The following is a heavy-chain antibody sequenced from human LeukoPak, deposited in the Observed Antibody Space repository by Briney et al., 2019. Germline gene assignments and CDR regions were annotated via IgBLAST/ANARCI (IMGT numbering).Heavy chain of an antibody. CDR2: IITILDTA. Sequence: SVKVSCKASGGTFVNNAISWLRQAPAEGPEWMGDIITILDTANYAQKFQGRLTITADESTSTAYMELSSLRSEDTAVYYCARASRVNLRVGAAGGTGWFDPWGQGTLVTVSS. V-gene: IGHV1-69*01. D-gene: IGHD6-13*01. CDR3: ARASRVNLRVGAAGGTGWFDP. J-gene: IGHJ5*02. CDR1: GGTFVNNA.